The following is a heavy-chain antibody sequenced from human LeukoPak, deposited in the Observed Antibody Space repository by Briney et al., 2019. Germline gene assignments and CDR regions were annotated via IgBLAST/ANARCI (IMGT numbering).Heavy chain of an antibody. CDR1: GFTFSNYG. J-gene: IGHJ4*02. D-gene: IGHD5-12*01. CDR2: IWYDGSNK. V-gene: IGHV3-33*01. CDR3: ARENLLGGFFDY. Sequence: PGGSLRLSCAASGFTFSNYGMHWVRQAPGKGLAWVAVIWYDGSNKYYADSVKGRFTFSRDNSKNTLYLQMNSLRAEDTAVYYCARENLLGGFFDYWGQGILVTVSS.